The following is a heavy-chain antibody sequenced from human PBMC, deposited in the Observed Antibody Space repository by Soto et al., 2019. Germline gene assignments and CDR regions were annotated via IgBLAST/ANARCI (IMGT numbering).Heavy chain of an antibody. Sequence: QVQLQESGPGLVKPSETLSLTCTVSGGSISSYYWSWIRQPPGKGLEWIGYIYYSGSTKYNPSLKSRVTISVDTSKNRFSLRLSSVTAAETAVYYCASVWGGAFDCCCQGTTVTVSS. CDR3: ASVWGGAFDC. D-gene: IGHD3-10*01. CDR2: IYYSGST. CDR1: GGSISSYY. J-gene: IGHJ3*01. V-gene: IGHV4-59*01.